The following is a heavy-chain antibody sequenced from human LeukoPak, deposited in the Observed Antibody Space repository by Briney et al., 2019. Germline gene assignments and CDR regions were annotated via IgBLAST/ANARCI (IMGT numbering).Heavy chain of an antibody. CDR2: INPNSGGT. CDR3: ARANALYCSSTTCLFDY. CDR1: GYTVTGYY. J-gene: IGHJ4*02. V-gene: IGHV1-2*04. D-gene: IGHD2-2*01. Sequence: ASVKVSCKASGYTVTGYYIHWLRQAPGQGLEWMGWINPNSGGTYSAQKFQGWVTMTRDTSISTAYMELSRLTSDDTGVYYCARANALYCSSTTCLFDYWGQGTLVIVSS.